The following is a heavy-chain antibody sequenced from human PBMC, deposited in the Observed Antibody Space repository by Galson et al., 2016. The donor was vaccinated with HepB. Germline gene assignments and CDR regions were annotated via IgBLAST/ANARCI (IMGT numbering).Heavy chain of an antibody. CDR2: IRTKATIYTT. CDR3: ARGQLNYFYGMDV. CDR1: GFIFSDHY. J-gene: IGHJ6*04. Sequence: SLRLSCATSGFIFSDHYMDWVRQAPGKGLEWVGRIRTKATIYTTEYAASVKGRFTISRDDSQKSLYLQMNSLKSVDSAVYYCARGQLNYFYGMDVWGKGTTVTVSS. D-gene: IGHD5-24*01. V-gene: IGHV3-72*01.